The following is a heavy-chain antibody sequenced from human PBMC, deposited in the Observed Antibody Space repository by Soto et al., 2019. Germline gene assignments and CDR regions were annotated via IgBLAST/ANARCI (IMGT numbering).Heavy chain of an antibody. Sequence: GASVKVSCKASGYTFTSYGISWVRQAPGQGLEWMGWISAYNGNTNYAQKLQGRVTMTTDTSTSTAYMELRSLRSDDTAVYYCARDSITIFGVVTPSYYGMDVWGQGTTVTVSS. CDR2: ISAYNGNT. CDR1: GYTFTSYG. J-gene: IGHJ6*02. D-gene: IGHD3-3*01. V-gene: IGHV1-18*01. CDR3: ARDSITIFGVVTPSYYGMDV.